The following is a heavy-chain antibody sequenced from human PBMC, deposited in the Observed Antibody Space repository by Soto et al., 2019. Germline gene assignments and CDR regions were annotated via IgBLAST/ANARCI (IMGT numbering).Heavy chain of an antibody. CDR3: ARESASGSRGFDY. J-gene: IGHJ4*02. D-gene: IGHD3-10*01. CDR1: GYTFTSYD. V-gene: IGHV1-18*01. Sequence: QVQLVQSGAEVKKPGASVKVSCKASGYTFTSYDISWVRQAPGQGLEWMGWISAYNGNTNYTQMLQGRVTMTTDTSTRTAYRELRSLRSAATAVYYCARESASGSRGFDYWGQGTLVTVSS. CDR2: ISAYNGNT.